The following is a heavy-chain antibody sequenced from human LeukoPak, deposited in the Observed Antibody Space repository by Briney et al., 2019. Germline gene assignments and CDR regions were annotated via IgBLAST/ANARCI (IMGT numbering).Heavy chain of an antibody. CDR1: GYSISSGYY. CDR2: IYHSGST. CDR3: ARHSGEEMATTDFDY. D-gene: IGHD5-24*01. J-gene: IGHJ4*02. Sequence: PSETLSLTRAVSGYSISSGYYWGWIRQPPGKGLEWIGSIYHSGSTYYNPSLKSRVTISVDTSKNQFSLKLSSVTAADTAVYYCARHSGEEMATTDFDYWGQGTLVTVSS. V-gene: IGHV4-38-2*01.